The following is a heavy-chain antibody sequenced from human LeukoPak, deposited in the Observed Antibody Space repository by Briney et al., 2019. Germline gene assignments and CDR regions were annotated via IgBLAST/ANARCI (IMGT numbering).Heavy chain of an antibody. CDR1: GFTVSSNY. CDR2: IYSGGST. J-gene: IGHJ6*02. Sequence: GGSLRLSCAASGFTVSSNYMSWVRQAPGKGLEWVSVIYSGGSTYYADSVKGRFTISRDNSKNTLYLQMNSLRAEDTAVYYCARDQGWVAVAGNDYGMDVWGQGTTVTVSS. V-gene: IGHV3-53*01. D-gene: IGHD6-19*01. CDR3: ARDQGWVAVAGNDYGMDV.